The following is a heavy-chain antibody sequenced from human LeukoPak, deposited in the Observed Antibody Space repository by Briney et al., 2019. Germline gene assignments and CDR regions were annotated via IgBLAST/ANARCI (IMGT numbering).Heavy chain of an antibody. CDR1: GFTFSSYA. D-gene: IGHD2-15*01. J-gene: IGHJ4*02. V-gene: IGHV3-23*01. CDR2: IIDVGGT. CDR3: AKDYCRGGNCPLPFFDS. Sequence: PGGSLRLSCAASGFTFSSYAMHWVRQAPGEGLEWVSGIIDVGGTYYADSVKGRFTISRDSSKNTLYLQMNSLRAEDTATYYCAKDYCRGGNCPLPFFDSWGQGTLVTVSS.